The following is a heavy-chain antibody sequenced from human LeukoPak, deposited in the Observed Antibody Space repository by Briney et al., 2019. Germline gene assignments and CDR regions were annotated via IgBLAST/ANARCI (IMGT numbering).Heavy chain of an antibody. CDR1: GFTFSRHG. D-gene: IGHD5-24*01. Sequence: GGSLRLSCVASGFTFSRHGMNWVRQAPGKGLEWVSGISPSGDIKYYVDSVKGRFTVSRDNSKNTVHLQINSLRDEDTAVYYCAKDDAWLQFNDWGQGTLVTVSS. CDR3: AKDDAWLQFND. CDR2: ISPSGDIK. V-gene: IGHV3-23*01. J-gene: IGHJ4*02.